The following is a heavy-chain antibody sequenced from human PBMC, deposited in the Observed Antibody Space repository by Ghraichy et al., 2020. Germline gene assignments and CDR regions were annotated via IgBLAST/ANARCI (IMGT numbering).Heavy chain of an antibody. V-gene: IGHV3-53*01. CDR3: ARVGYYDRRAFDI. Sequence: GGSLRLSCAASGFTVSSNYMSWVRQAPGKGLEWVSVIYSGGSTYYADSVKGRFTISRDNSKNTLYLQMNSLRAEDTAVYYCARVGYYDRRAFDIWGQGTMVTVSS. CDR2: IYSGGST. D-gene: IGHD3-22*01. J-gene: IGHJ3*02. CDR1: GFTVSSNY.